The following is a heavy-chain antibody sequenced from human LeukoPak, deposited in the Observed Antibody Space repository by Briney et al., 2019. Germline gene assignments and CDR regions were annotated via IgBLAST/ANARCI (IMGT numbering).Heavy chain of an antibody. CDR3: ARANKIAAAGLVVYYFDY. D-gene: IGHD6-13*01. V-gene: IGHV1-8*03. CDR2: MNPNSGNT. J-gene: IGHJ4*02. CDR1: GYPFTSYD. Sequence: ASVKVSFKASGYPFTSYDINWVRPATGQGLERMGWMNPNSGNTGYAQKFQGRVTITRNTSISTAYMELSSLRSEDTAVYYCARANKIAAAGLVVYYFDYWGQGTLVTVSS.